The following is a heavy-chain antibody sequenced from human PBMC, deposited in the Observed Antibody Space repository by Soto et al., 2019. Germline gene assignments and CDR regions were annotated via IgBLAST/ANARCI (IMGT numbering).Heavy chain of an antibody. V-gene: IGHV1-69*13. CDR3: ARSKYDRSGLHGVPDDY. Sequence: SVKVSCTASGDTFSSYAIRWVRQAPGQGLEWMGGIIPIFGTANYAQKFQVRVTITADESTSTAYMELSSLRSEETAVYYCARSKYDRSGLHGVPDDYWGQGTLVTVSS. J-gene: IGHJ4*02. D-gene: IGHD3-22*01. CDR1: GDTFSSYA. CDR2: IIPIFGTA.